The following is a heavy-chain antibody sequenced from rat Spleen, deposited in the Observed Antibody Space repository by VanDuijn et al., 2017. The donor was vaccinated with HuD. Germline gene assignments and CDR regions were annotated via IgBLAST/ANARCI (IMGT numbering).Heavy chain of an antibody. D-gene: IGHD1-2*01. CDR2: ISYGGGNT. CDR1: GFTFSDYG. Sequence: EVQLVESGGGLVQPGRSLKLSCAASGFTFSDYGVAWVRQAPTKGLEWVATISYGGGNTYYRDSVKGRFTISRDNAKSTLYLQMDSLRSEDTATYYCARQGYYSSYMDFDYWGQGVMVTVSS. V-gene: IGHV5-29*01. CDR3: ARQGYYSSYMDFDY. J-gene: IGHJ2*01.